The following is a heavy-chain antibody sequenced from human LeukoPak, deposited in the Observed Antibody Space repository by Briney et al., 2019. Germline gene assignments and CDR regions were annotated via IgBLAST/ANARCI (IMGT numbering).Heavy chain of an antibody. Sequence: PGGSLRLSCAASGFTFSSYWMSWVRQAPGKGLEWVANIKQDGSEKYYVDSVKGRFTISRDNAKDSLYLQMNSLRAEDTAVYYCTRDDCSSASCYRIDYWGQGTLVTVSS. D-gene: IGHD2-2*01. V-gene: IGHV3-7*01. J-gene: IGHJ4*02. CDR1: GFTFSSYW. CDR3: TRDDCSSASCYRIDY. CDR2: IKQDGSEK.